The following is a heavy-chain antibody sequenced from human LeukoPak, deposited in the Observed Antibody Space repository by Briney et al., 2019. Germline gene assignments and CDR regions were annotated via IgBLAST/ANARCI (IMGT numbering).Heavy chain of an antibody. CDR1: VDSISIGGYY. CDR2: IYYSGST. J-gene: IGHJ3*02. V-gene: IGHV4-31*03. Sequence: SQTLSLTCSFSVDSISIGGYYWSWIRQHPRKGLEWIGYIYYSGSTYYNPSLKSRVIISVDTSKIQFSLNLSSVTAADTTVYYCARGTNWGSLVGAFDIWGQGTMVTVSS. D-gene: IGHD7-27*01. CDR3: ARGTNWGSLVGAFDI.